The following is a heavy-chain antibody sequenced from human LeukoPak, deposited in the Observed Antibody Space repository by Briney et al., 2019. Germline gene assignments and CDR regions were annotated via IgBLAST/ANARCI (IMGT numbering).Heavy chain of an antibody. V-gene: IGHV1-2*07. Sequence: ASVKVSCKASGYTFIGYYMHWVRQAPGQGLEWMGWINPKNGGANYAPSFQGRVTMTRDRSISTVYMELTRLTSDDTAVFYCARASFWESPINWFDPWGQGTLVTVSS. CDR2: INPKNGGA. CDR3: ARASFWESPINWFDP. D-gene: IGHD3-16*01. J-gene: IGHJ5*02. CDR1: GYTFIGYY.